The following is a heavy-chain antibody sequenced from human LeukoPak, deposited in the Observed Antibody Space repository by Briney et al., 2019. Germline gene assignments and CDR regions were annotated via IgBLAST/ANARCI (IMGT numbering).Heavy chain of an antibody. CDR1: GFTFSSYA. J-gene: IGHJ4*02. CDR2: ISGSGGST. D-gene: IGHD6-19*01. Sequence: GGSLRLSCAASGFTFSSYAMSWVRQAPGKGLEWVSAISGSGGSTYYAGSVKGRFTISRDNSKNTLYLQMNSLRAEDTAVYYCAKGIAVAGYFDYWGQGTLVTVSS. V-gene: IGHV3-23*01. CDR3: AKGIAVAGYFDY.